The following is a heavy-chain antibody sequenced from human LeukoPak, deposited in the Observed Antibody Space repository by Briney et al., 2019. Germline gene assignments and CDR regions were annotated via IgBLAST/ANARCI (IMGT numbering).Heavy chain of an antibody. CDR3: ATPPFKLGSGSYYDYFDY. CDR2: ISAYNGNT. V-gene: IGHV1-18*01. J-gene: IGHJ4*02. D-gene: IGHD3-10*01. Sequence: ASVKVSCKASGYTFTSYGISWVRQAPGQGLEWMGWISAYNGNTNYAQKLQGRVTMSTDTSTSTAYMELRSLRSDDTAVYYCATPPFKLGSGSYYDYFDYWGQGTLVTVSS. CDR1: GYTFTSYG.